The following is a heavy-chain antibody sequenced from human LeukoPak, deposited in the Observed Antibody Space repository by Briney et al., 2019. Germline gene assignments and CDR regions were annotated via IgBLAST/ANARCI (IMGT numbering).Heavy chain of an antibody. V-gene: IGHV4-34*01. CDR1: GGSFSGYY. CDR3: ARFSGSYPRDYYYYMDV. J-gene: IGHJ6*03. Sequence: KRSETLSLTCAVYGGSFSGYYWSWIRHPPGKGLEWIGEINHSGSTNYNPSLKSRVTISVDTSKNQFSLKLSSVTAADTAVYYCARFSGSYPRDYYYYMDVWGKGTTVTVSS. CDR2: INHSGST. D-gene: IGHD1-26*01.